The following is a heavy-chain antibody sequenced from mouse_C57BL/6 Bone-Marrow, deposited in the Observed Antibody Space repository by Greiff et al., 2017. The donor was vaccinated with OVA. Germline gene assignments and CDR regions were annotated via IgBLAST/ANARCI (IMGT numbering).Heavy chain of an antibody. V-gene: IGHV5-4*01. CDR2: ISDGGSYT. CDR1: GFTFSSYA. CDR3: ARDRYYYGSSPSWFAY. Sequence: EVHLVESGGGLVKPGGSLKLSCAASGFTFSSYAMSWVRQTPEKRLEWVATISDGGSYTYYPDNVKGRFTISRDNAKNNLYLQMSHLKSEDTAMYYCARDRYYYGSSPSWFAYWGQGTLVTVSA. D-gene: IGHD1-1*01. J-gene: IGHJ3*01.